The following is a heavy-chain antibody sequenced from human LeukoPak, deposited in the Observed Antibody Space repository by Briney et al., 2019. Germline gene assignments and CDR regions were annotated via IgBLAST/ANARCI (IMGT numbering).Heavy chain of an antibody. CDR3: ARESQALSTSFDY. J-gene: IGHJ4*02. CDR1: GGSTSSHY. V-gene: IGHV4-4*07. D-gene: IGHD3-10*01. Sequence: SETLSLTCTVSGGSTSSHYWSWIRQPAGKGLEWIGRIYSSGSPNYNPSLKSRVTMSVDTSKNQFSLKLSSVTAADTAVYYCARESQALSTSFDYWGQGTLVTVSS. CDR2: IYSSGSP.